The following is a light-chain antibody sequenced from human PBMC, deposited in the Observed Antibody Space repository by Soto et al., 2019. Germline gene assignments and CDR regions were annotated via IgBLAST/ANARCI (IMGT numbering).Light chain of an antibody. J-gene: IGLJ3*02. CDR2: EVS. V-gene: IGLV2-8*01. Sequence: QSVLTQPPSASGSPGQSVTISCTGTRSDVGYYNFVSWYQQHPGKAPKLMIYEVSKRPSGVPDRFSGSKSGNTASLTVSGLQAEDEADYDCNSYAGSNSLVFGGGTKLTVL. CDR3: NSYAGSNSLV. CDR1: RSDVGYYNF.